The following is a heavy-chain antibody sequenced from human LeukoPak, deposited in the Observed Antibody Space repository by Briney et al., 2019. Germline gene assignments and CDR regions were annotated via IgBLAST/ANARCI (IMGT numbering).Heavy chain of an antibody. D-gene: IGHD3-10*01. CDR3: ARVGEAMVRVVISYYFDY. Sequence: SETLSLTCTVSGGSISSGGYYWSWIRQHPGKGLEWIGYIYYSGSTYYNPSLKSRVTISVDTSKNQFSLKLSSVTAADTAVYYCARVGEAMVRVVISYYFDYWGQGTLVTVSS. CDR1: GGSISSGGYY. J-gene: IGHJ4*02. V-gene: IGHV4-31*03. CDR2: IYYSGST.